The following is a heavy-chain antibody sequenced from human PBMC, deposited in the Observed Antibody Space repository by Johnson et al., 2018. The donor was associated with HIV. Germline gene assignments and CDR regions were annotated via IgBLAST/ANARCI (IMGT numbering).Heavy chain of an antibody. J-gene: IGHJ3*02. CDR3: AREGWEITMIQGAFDI. CDR1: GFTFSSYW. V-gene: IGHV3-7*03. CDR2: IKQDGSA. Sequence: EQLVESGGGLVQPGGSLRLSCAASGFTFSSYWMRWARQAPGKGLEWVANIKQDGSAGYAESVKGRFTISRDNAKNSLYLQMNSLRAEDTAFYYCAREGWEITMIQGAFDIWGQGTMVTVSS. D-gene: IGHD3-10*01.